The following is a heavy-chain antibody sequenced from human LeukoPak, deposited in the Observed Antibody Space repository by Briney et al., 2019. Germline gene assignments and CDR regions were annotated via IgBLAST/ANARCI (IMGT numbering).Heavy chain of an antibody. CDR2: IKEDGSDN. D-gene: IGHD2-15*01. V-gene: IGHV3-7*01. CDR3: ARDWDNGGSCYFDY. CDR1: GFTFSSYS. J-gene: IGHJ4*02. Sequence: PGGSLRLSCAASGFTFSSYSMNWVRQAPGKGLEWLANIKEDGSDNYYVDSVKGRFTISRDNAENSLYLQMNSLRNEDTAVYYCARDWDNGGSCYFDYWGQGALVTVSS.